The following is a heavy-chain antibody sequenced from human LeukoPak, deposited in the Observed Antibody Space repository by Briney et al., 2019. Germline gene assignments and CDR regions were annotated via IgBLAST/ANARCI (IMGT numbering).Heavy chain of an antibody. J-gene: IGHJ3*01. CDR3: AKAFRIVGIGNPDDAFDV. V-gene: IGHV3-23*01. D-gene: IGHD1-26*01. CDR2: IAGTGGST. CDR1: GFTLNKYA. Sequence: GGSLRLSCAASGFTLNKYAMNWVRQPLGKGLEWVSSIAGTGGSTYYADSVKGRFTLSRDNSENTLYLQLNSLRAEDSGIYYCAKAFRIVGIGNPDDAFDVWGQGTVVTVS.